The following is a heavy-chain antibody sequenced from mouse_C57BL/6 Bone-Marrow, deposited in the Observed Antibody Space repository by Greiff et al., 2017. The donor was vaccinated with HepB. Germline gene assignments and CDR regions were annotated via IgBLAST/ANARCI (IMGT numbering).Heavy chain of an antibody. Sequence: QVTLKVSGPGILQSSQTLSLTCSFSGFSLSTSGMGVSWIRQPSGKGLEWLAHIYWDDDKRYHPSLKSRLTISKDTSRNQVFLKITSVDTADTATYYCARRDGNYDYPYAMDYWGQGTSVTVSS. CDR1: GFSLSTSGMG. CDR3: ARRDGNYDYPYAMDY. J-gene: IGHJ4*01. D-gene: IGHD2-4*01. CDR2: IYWDDDK. V-gene: IGHV8-12*01.